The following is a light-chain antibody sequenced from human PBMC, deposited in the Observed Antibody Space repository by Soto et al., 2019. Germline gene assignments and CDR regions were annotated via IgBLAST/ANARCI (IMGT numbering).Light chain of an antibody. CDR1: QGIRND. Sequence: ASQITQGPSSLSTSVGDTVTRTCRASQGIRNDLGWYQQKPGKAPNLLIYAASSLQSGVPSRFSGSGSGTDFTLTISSLQPEDFATYYCLQDYNYPRTFGQGTKVDI. CDR2: AAS. V-gene: IGKV1-6*01. J-gene: IGKJ1*01. CDR3: LQDYNYPRT.